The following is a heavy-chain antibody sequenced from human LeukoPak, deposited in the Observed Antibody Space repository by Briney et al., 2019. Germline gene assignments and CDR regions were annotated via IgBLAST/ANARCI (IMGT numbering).Heavy chain of an antibody. V-gene: IGHV3-30*18. CDR1: GFTFSSYG. Sequence: GGSLRLSCAASGFTFSSYGMHWVRQAPGKGLEWVAVISYDGSNKYYADSVKGRFTISRDNSKNTLYLQMNSLRAEDTAVYCCAKEVAPYGSGSYNDAFDIWGQGTMVTVSS. CDR2: ISYDGSNK. CDR3: AKEVAPYGSGSYNDAFDI. J-gene: IGHJ3*02. D-gene: IGHD3-10*01.